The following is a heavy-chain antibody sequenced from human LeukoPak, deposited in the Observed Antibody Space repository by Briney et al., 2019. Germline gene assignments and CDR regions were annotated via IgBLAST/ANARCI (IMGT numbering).Heavy chain of an antibody. CDR3: ARTRWLQFGGFYY. CDR2: ISGSGGST. J-gene: IGHJ4*02. V-gene: IGHV3-23*01. Sequence: GGSLRLSCAASGFTLSSYAMSWVRQAPGKGLEWVSAISGSGGSTYYADSVKGRFTISRDNAKNSLYLQMNSLRDEDTAVYYCARTRWLQFGGFYYWGQGTLVTVSS. D-gene: IGHD5-24*01. CDR1: GFTLSSYA.